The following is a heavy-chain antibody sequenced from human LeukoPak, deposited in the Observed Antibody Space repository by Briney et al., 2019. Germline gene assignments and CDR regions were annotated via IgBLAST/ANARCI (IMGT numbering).Heavy chain of an antibody. D-gene: IGHD3-10*01. V-gene: IGHV1-2*02. CDR2: INPNSGGT. J-gene: IGHJ4*02. Sequence: ASVKVSCKASGYTFIGYYMHWVRQAPGQGLEWMGWINPNSGGTNYAQKFQGRVTMTRDTSISTAYMELSRLRSDDTAVYYCARDHHYYGSGSYGGYYFDYWGQGTLVTVSS. CDR1: GYTFIGYY. CDR3: ARDHHYYGSGSYGGYYFDY.